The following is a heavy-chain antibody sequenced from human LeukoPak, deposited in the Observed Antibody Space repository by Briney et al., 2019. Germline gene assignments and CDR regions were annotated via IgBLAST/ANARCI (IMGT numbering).Heavy chain of an antibody. CDR2: ISGSGGST. CDR1: GFTFSSYA. Sequence: GGSLRLSCAASGFTFSSYAMSWVRQAPGKGLEWVSAISGSGGSTYYADSVKGRFTISRDNSKNTLYLQMNSLRAEDTAVYYCATRGYSYGSSYGYFDYWGQGTLVTVSS. D-gene: IGHD5-18*01. CDR3: ATRGYSYGSSYGYFDY. V-gene: IGHV3-23*01. J-gene: IGHJ4*02.